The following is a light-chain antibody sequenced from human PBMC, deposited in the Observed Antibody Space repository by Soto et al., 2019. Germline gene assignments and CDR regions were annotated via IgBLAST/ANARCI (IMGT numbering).Light chain of an antibody. V-gene: IGKV3-20*01. CDR3: QQYHDSAT. CDR1: QSVSNNY. CDR2: GAS. J-gene: IGKJ5*01. Sequence: EIVLTQSPGTLSLSPGERATLSCRASQSVSNNYLAWYQQKPGQAPRLLIYGASTRATGIPDRFSGSGSGTDFTLTISRLEPEDFAVYYCQQYHDSATFGQGTRLEI.